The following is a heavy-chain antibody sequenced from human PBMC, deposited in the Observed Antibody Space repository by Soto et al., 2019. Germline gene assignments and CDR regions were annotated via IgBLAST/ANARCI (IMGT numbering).Heavy chain of an antibody. D-gene: IGHD6-19*01. CDR3: ARTIAVAGIGYYFDY. Sequence: QVPLVQSGADVKKPGASVKVSCKASAYSFSTYAISWVRQAPGQGLEWLGRISAYNGNTNYAQILQGRVTLTTDTSTSTAFMELRSLGSDDTAVYYCARTIAVAGIGYYFDYWGQGTLVTVSS. V-gene: IGHV1-18*04. CDR1: AYSFSTYA. CDR2: ISAYNGNT. J-gene: IGHJ4*02.